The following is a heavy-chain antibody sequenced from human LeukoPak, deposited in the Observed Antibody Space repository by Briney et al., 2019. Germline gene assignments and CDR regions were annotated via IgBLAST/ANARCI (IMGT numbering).Heavy chain of an antibody. CDR3: ARLSLGATTSDY. CDR2: IIPIFGTA. Sequence: SVKVSCKASGYTFTSYAISWVRQAPGQGLEWMAGIIPIFGTANYAQKFQGRVTITANESTSTAYMELSSLRSEDTAVYYCARLSLGATTSDYWGQGTLVTVSS. V-gene: IGHV1-69*13. D-gene: IGHD1-26*01. CDR1: GYTFTSYA. J-gene: IGHJ4*02.